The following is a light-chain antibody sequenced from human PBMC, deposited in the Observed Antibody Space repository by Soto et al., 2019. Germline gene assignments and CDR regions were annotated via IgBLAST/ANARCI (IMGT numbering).Light chain of an antibody. CDR3: QQFNSYSLT. J-gene: IGKJ4*01. V-gene: IGKV1-5*01. CDR2: DAS. CDR1: QSISSW. Sequence: DIQMTQSPSTLSASVGDGVTITCRASQSISSWLAWYQEKPGKAPKLLIHDASSLESGVPSRFSGSGSGTEFTLTINSLQPDDFATYYCQQFNSYSLTFGGGTKVEIK.